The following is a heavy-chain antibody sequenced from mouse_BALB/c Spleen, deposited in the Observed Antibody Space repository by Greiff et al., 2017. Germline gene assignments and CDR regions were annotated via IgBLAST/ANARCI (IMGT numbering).Heavy chain of an antibody. CDR1: GFAFSSYD. CDR2: ISSGGGST. J-gene: IGHJ4*01. V-gene: IGHV5-12-1*01. Sequence: EVHLVESGGGLVKPGGSLKLSCAASGFAFSSYDMSWVRQTPEKRLEWVAYISSGGGSTYYPDTVKGRFTISRDNAKNTLYLQMSSLKSEDTAMYYCARRERPYAMDYWGQGTSVTVSS. CDR3: ARRERPYAMDY.